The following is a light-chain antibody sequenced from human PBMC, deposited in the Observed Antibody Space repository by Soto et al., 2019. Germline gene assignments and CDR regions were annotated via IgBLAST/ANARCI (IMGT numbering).Light chain of an antibody. Sequence: EIVMTQSPATLSVSPGERATLSCRASKSVSRNLAWYQQKPGQAPRLLIHGASTRATGIPDRFSGSGSGTEFTLTISSLQSEDFAVYFCQQYNDWPPVTFGGGTKVEIK. CDR3: QQYNDWPPVT. V-gene: IGKV3-15*01. CDR1: KSVSRN. J-gene: IGKJ4*01. CDR2: GAS.